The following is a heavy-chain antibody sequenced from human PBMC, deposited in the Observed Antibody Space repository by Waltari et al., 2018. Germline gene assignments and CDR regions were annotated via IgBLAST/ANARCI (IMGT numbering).Heavy chain of an antibody. D-gene: IGHD6-19*01. J-gene: IGHJ4*02. CDR1: GGSFSGSS. Sequence: QVQLQQWGAGLLKPSETLSLTCAVYGGSFSGSSCIWIRQPPGKGLEWIGEINHSGSTNYNPSLKSRVTISVDTSKNQFSLKLSSVTAADTAVYYCARVRAVAGPFDYWGQGTLVTVSS. CDR3: ARVRAVAGPFDY. CDR2: INHSGST. V-gene: IGHV4-34*01.